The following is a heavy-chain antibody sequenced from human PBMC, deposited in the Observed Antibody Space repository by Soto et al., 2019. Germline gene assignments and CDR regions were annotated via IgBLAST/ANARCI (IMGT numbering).Heavy chain of an antibody. CDR3: AAGSPPDY. Sequence: EVQLVESGGVLVQPGGSLKVSCAASGFTFSSYWMSWVRQAPGKGLEWVANITGDGGEEYYVDSVRGRFTISRDNANSSLSRQMHNIRAEDTSMYYCAAGSPPDYWGQGTLVTVSS. J-gene: IGHJ4*02. CDR2: ITGDGGEE. V-gene: IGHV3-7*01. CDR1: GFTFSSYW.